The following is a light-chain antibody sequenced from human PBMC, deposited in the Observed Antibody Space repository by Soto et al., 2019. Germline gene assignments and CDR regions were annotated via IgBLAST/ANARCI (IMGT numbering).Light chain of an antibody. Sequence: VFTQSPATLSLSPGERATVSFRASQSVSTRSLVWYQQKPGQAPRLLIYDASSRATGIPARFSGSGSGTDFTLTISSLEPEDIATYYCQQYSNRPLTFGGGTKVDIK. CDR3: QQYSNRPLT. V-gene: IGKV3D-20*02. J-gene: IGKJ4*02. CDR2: DAS. CDR1: QSVSTRS.